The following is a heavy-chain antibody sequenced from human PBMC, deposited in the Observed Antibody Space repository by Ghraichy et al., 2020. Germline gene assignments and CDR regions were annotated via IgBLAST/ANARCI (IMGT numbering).Heavy chain of an antibody. CDR1: GGSISSYF. J-gene: IGHJ4*02. CDR2: IYNSGST. D-gene: IGHD6-19*01. Sequence: SQTLSLTCSVSGGSISSYFWSWIRQPPGKGLEWIGYIYNSGSTNYNPSLKSRVTISVDTSKNQFSLKLSSVTAADTAMYYCARDGYSSGWPSGLVWGQGTLVTVSS. V-gene: IGHV4-59*01. CDR3: ARDGYSSGWPSGLV.